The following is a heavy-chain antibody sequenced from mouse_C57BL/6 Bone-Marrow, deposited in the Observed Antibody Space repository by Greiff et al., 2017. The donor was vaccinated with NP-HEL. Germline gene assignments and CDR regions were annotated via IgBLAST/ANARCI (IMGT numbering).Heavy chain of an antibody. V-gene: IGHV1-69*01. Sequence: QVQLQQPGAELVMPGASVKLSCKASGYTFTSYWMHWVKQRPGQGLEWIGEIDPSDSYTNYNQKFKGKSTLTVDKSSSTAYMQLSSLTSEDSAVYYFASSWELGDFDYWGQGTTLTVSS. CDR1: GYTFTSYW. CDR3: ASSWELGDFDY. D-gene: IGHD4-1*01. J-gene: IGHJ2*01. CDR2: IDPSDSYT.